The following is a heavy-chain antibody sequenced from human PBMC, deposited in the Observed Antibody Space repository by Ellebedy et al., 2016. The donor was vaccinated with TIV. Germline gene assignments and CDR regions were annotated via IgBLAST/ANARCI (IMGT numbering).Heavy chain of an antibody. CDR2: IYISGST. CDR3: ARHRKGSGYYGLYYFDY. D-gene: IGHD5-12*01. CDR1: GDSINSGSYY. V-gene: IGHV4-61*02. Sequence: SETLSLTXTVSGDSINSGSYYWSWIRQPAGKGLEWIGRIYISGSTNINPSLKSRVTMSIDTSRNQFSLDLSSVTAADTAVYYCARHRKGSGYYGLYYFDYWGQGTLVTVSS. J-gene: IGHJ4*02.